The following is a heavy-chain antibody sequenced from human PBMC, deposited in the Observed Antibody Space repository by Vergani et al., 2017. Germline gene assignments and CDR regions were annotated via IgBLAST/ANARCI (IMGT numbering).Heavy chain of an antibody. CDR2: IIPILGTA. J-gene: IGHJ4*02. Sequence: QVQLVQSGAEVKKPGSSVKVSCKASGGTFSSYAISWVRQAPGQGLEWMGRIIPILGTANYAQKFQGRVKITSDESTSTAYMELRSLRSDDTAVYYCAREGPHYELWSGYYTPYYFDYWGQGTLVTVSS. CDR1: GGTFSSYA. CDR3: AREGPHYELWSGYYTPYYFDY. V-gene: IGHV1-69*11. D-gene: IGHD3-3*01.